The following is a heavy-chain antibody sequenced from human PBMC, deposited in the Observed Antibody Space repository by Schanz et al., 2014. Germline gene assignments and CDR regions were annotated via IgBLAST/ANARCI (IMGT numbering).Heavy chain of an antibody. J-gene: IGHJ6*03. Sequence: EVQLVESGGGLVQPGRSLRLSCVASGFRFDDYAMHWVRQAPGKGLEWVSSISPSSSYISYADSVKGRFTISRDNAKNALYLQMNSLRAEDTAVYFCARESGGQNDLDTEPHKYTYMDVWGKGTTVTVSS. CDR1: GFRFDDYA. CDR2: ISPSSSYI. D-gene: IGHD1-1*01. V-gene: IGHV3-21*01. CDR3: ARESGGQNDLDTEPHKYTYMDV.